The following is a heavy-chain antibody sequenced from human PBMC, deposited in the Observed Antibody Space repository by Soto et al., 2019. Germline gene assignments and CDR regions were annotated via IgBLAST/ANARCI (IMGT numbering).Heavy chain of an antibody. D-gene: IGHD6-19*01. CDR1: GFTFSSYA. CDR3: SREKQWLAYYYYYGMDV. V-gene: IGHV3-30-3*01. CDR2: ISYDGSNK. J-gene: IGHJ6*02. Sequence: GGSLRLSCAASGFTFSSYAMHWVRQAPGKGLEWVAVISYDGSNKYYADSVKGRFTISRDNSKNTLYLQMNSLRAEDTAVYFCSREKQWLAYYYYYGMDVWGQGTTVTVSS.